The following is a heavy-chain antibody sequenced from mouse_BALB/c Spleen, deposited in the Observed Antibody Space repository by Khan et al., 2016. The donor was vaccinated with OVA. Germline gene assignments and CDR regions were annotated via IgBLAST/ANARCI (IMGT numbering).Heavy chain of an antibody. V-gene: IGHV1-7*01. CDR3: ARDGAYHGNDGWFAY. D-gene: IGHD2-14*01. Sequence: VQLQESGAELAKPGASVKMSCKASGYTFTSYWMHWVKQRPGQGLEWIGYINPSTGYSEYNQKFKDKATLTADKSSSTAYMQLSSLTSDDSAVYYCARDGAYHGNDGWFAYWGQGTLVTVSA. CDR2: INPSTGYS. J-gene: IGHJ3*01. CDR1: GYTFTSYW.